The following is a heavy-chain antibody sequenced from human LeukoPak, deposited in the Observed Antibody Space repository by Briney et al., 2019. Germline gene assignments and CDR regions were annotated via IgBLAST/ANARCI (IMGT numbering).Heavy chain of an antibody. J-gene: IGHJ4*02. CDR3: AREFNSGYYYDY. CDR1: GFTFSSYG. CDR2: ILYDGSNK. Sequence: GRSLRLSCAASGFTFSSYGMHWVRQAPGKGLEWVAVILYDGSNKYYADSVKGRFTISRDNSRNTLYLQMNSLRPEDTAAFYCAREFNSGYYYDYWGQGTLVTVSS. D-gene: IGHD3-22*01. V-gene: IGHV3-30*03.